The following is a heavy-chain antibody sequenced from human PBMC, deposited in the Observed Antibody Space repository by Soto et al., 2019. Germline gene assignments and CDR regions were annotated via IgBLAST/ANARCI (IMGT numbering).Heavy chain of an antibody. J-gene: IGHJ4*02. Sequence: QVQLVESGGGVVQPGRSLRLSCAASVFTFSSYAMHWVRQAPGKGLEWVAVISYDGSNKYYADSVKGRFTISRDNSKNTLYLQMNSLRAEDTAVYYCARVSDYEIFDYWGQGTLVTVSS. CDR2: ISYDGSNK. V-gene: IGHV3-30-3*01. CDR1: VFTFSSYA. CDR3: ARVSDYEIFDY. D-gene: IGHD5-12*01.